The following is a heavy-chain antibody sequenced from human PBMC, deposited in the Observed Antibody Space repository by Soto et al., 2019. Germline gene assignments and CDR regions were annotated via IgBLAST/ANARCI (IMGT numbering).Heavy chain of an antibody. V-gene: IGHV3-73*02. J-gene: IGHJ6*02. CDR2: IRTKANSYAT. Sequence: EVQLVESGGGLVQPGKSLKLSCAASGFTFRGSAMHWVRQASGKGLEWVGRIRTKANSYATAYAASVQGRFTISRDDSKNTADLQMNSLKTEEPAVYYCTGSLLSYCSGGKCHTDYYYYGMDVWGPGTAVTVSS. CDR1: GFTFRGSA. D-gene: IGHD2-15*01. CDR3: TGSLLSYCSGGKCHTDYYYYGMDV.